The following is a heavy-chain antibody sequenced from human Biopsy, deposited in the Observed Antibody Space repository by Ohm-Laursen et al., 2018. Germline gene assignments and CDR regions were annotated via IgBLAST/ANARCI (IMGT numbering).Heavy chain of an antibody. CDR3: THHYDASDDVFDI. Sequence: GSLRLSCSASGFTFSHACMSWVRQAPGKGLEWVGRIKNEIDGGTTDYAAPVKGRLTILRDDSKNMLFLQMDSPKTEDTAVYYCTHHYDASDDVFDIWGQGTVVTVSS. V-gene: IGHV3-15*01. J-gene: IGHJ3*02. D-gene: IGHD3-22*01. CDR2: IKNEIDGGTT. CDR1: GFTFSHAC.